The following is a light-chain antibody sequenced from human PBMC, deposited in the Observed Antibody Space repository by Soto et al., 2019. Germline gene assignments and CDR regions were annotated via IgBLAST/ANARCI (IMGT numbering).Light chain of an antibody. CDR3: NSYGGNNNWV. CDR2: EVT. V-gene: IGLV2-8*01. J-gene: IGLJ3*02. CDR1: SSDVGGYNF. Sequence: QSALTQPPSASGSPGQSVTISCTGTSSDVGGYNFVSWYQHHPGKAPKLMIYEVTKRPSGVPDRFSGSKSGNTASLTVSGLRAEGEADYYCNSYGGNNNWVFGGGTKLTVL.